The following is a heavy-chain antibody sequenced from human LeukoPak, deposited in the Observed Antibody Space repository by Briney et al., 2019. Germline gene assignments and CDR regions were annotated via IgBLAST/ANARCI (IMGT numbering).Heavy chain of an antibody. CDR2: ISSDGSNG. J-gene: IGHJ4*02. V-gene: IGHV3-30*04. D-gene: IGHD1-26*01. Sequence: GGSLRLSCAASGFTFNFYAIHWVRQAPGKGLEWGAVISSDGSNGYYADSVKGRFTISRDNSKNTLYLQMNSLRVEDTAVYYCAREVGKRDFDYWGQGTLVTVSS. CDR3: AREVGKRDFDY. CDR1: GFTFNFYA.